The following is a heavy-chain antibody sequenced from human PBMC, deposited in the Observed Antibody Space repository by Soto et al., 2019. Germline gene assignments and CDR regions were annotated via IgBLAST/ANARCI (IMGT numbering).Heavy chain of an antibody. CDR1: GLPLNNAW. CDR3: ASEAPPSKWDTGPFDQ. J-gene: IGHJ5*02. D-gene: IGHD1-26*01. CDR2: ITSRTYGATT. V-gene: IGHV3-15*01. Sequence: GGSLRLSCAGSGLPLNNAWMTWVGRAPGKGLEWIGRITSRTYGATTDYAAPVKGRFSISRDDSKNMVCRQMNSLKTEDTAVLYCASEAPPSKWDTGPFDQWGQGTLVTVYS.